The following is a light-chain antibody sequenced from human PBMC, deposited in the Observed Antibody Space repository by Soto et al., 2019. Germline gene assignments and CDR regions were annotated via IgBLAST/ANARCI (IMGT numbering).Light chain of an antibody. CDR3: QQSYSTPLFT. J-gene: IGKJ3*01. CDR1: QSISSY. Sequence: DIQMTQSPSSLSASVGDRVTITCRASQSISSYLNGYQQKPGKAPKLLIYAASSLQSGVPSRFSGSGSGTDFTLTISSLQPEDFATYYCQQSYSTPLFTFGPGTKVDIK. CDR2: AAS. V-gene: IGKV1-39*01.